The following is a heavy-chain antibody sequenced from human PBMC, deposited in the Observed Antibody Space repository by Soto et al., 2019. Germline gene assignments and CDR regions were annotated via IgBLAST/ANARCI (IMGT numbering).Heavy chain of an antibody. D-gene: IGHD6-13*01. CDR2: INAGNGNT. CDR1: GYTFTSYA. Sequence: GASVKVSCKASGYTFTSYAMHWVRQAPGQRLEWMGWINAGNGNTKYSQKFQGRVTITRDTSASTAYMGLSSLRSEDTAVYYCARDRQQLNWLDPWGQGTLVTVSS. CDR3: ARDRQQLNWLDP. V-gene: IGHV1-3*01. J-gene: IGHJ5*02.